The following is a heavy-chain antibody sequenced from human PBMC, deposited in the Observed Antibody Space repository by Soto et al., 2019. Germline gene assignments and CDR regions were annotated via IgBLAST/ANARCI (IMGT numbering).Heavy chain of an antibody. Sequence: GGSLRLSCAASGFTFRSFTMNWVRQAPGKGLEWVSTISSNSAYIYYTDALRGRFTISRDNAKNSLHLQMNSLRAEDTAVYYCTRDASRDSSARGSFDHWGRGTLVTVSS. J-gene: IGHJ4*02. CDR2: ISSNSAYI. V-gene: IGHV3-21*01. D-gene: IGHD6-13*01. CDR1: GFTFRSFT. CDR3: TRDASRDSSARGSFDH.